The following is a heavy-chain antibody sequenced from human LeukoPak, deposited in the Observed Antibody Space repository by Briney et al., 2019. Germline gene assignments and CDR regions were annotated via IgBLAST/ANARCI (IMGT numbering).Heavy chain of an antibody. CDR1: GFTFSSYS. CDR3: ARDGEYYYGSGSWFDP. J-gene: IGHJ5*02. D-gene: IGHD3-10*01. V-gene: IGHV3-48*04. Sequence: GGSLRLSYAASGFTFSSYSMNWVRQAPGEGLEWVSYISSSSSTIYYADSVKGRFTISRDNAKNSLYLQMNSLRAEDTAVYYCARDGEYYYGSGSWFDPWGQGTLVTVSS. CDR2: ISSSSSTI.